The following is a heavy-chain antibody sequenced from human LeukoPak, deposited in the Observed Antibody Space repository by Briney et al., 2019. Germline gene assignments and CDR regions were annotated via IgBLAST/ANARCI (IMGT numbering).Heavy chain of an antibody. Sequence: SSQTLSLTYTVSGGSISSGSYYWSWIRQPAGKGLEWIGRIYTSGSTNYNPSLKSRVTISVDTSKNQFSLKLSSVTAADTAVYYCASTDTYYYDSSGYHPRDWGQGTLVTVSS. CDR3: ASTDTYYYDSSGYHPRD. CDR1: GGSISSGSYY. D-gene: IGHD3-22*01. V-gene: IGHV4-61*02. CDR2: IYTSGST. J-gene: IGHJ4*02.